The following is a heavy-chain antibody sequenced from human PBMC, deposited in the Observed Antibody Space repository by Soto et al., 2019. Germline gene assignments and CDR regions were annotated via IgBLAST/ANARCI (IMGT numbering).Heavy chain of an antibody. CDR2: IDPNSGGT. CDR3: AKNGPSPGAWFDP. J-gene: IGHJ5*02. Sequence: ASVKVSCKASGYTFTGYYIHWVRQAPGQGLEWKGWIDPNSGGTHYAPKFQGRVAMTRAASINTAYMELNRLRSDDTAVYYCAKNGPSPGAWFDPWGQGTLVTVSS. CDR1: GYTFTGYY. D-gene: IGHD2-8*01. V-gene: IGHV1-2*02.